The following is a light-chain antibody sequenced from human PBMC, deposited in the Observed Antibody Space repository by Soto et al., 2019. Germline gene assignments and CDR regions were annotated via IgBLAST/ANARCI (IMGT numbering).Light chain of an antibody. V-gene: IGLV2-8*01. Sequence: QSVLTQPPSASGSPGQSVTISCTGTSSDVGGYNYVSWYQQHPGKAPKLMIFEVSKRPSGVPDRFSGSKSGNTASLTVSGLQAEDEAEYYCTSYAGSINWVFGGGTKVTVL. CDR3: TSYAGSINWV. CDR1: SSDVGGYNY. CDR2: EVS. J-gene: IGLJ3*02.